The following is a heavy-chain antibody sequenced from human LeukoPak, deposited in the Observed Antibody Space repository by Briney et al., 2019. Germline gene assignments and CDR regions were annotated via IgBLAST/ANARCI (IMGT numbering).Heavy chain of an antibody. CDR3: ARGRGLTLSYHYFDY. Sequence: GGSLRLSCAASGFTFSPLGMNWVRQAPARGLEWVSYISSGSSTTYYADSVKGRFTISRDNAKNSLYLQVNSLRDEDTAVYYCARGRGLTLSYHYFDYWGQGTLVTVSS. CDR2: ISSGSSTT. V-gene: IGHV3-48*02. J-gene: IGHJ4*02. CDR1: GFTFSPLG. D-gene: IGHD3-10*01.